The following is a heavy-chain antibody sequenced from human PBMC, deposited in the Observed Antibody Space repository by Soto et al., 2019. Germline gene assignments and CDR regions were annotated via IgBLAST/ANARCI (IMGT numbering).Heavy chain of an antibody. V-gene: IGHV5-10-1*01. CDR3: ARLGLVAALRTTKNWFDP. CDR2: IDPSDSYT. J-gene: IGHJ5*02. D-gene: IGHD2-15*01. CDR1: GYSFTSYW. Sequence: PGESLKISCKGSGYSFTSYWISWVRQMPGKGLEWMGRIDPSDSYTNYSPSFQGHVTISADKSISTAYLQWSSLKASDTATYYCARLGLVAALRTTKNWFDPWGQGTLVTSPQ.